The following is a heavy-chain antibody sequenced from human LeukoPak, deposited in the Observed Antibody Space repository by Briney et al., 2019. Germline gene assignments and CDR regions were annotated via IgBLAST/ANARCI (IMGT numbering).Heavy chain of an antibody. CDR2: IDTTSTTM. CDR1: GFTFDTYT. D-gene: IGHD2-15*01. CDR3: TRGLVVVAQYFQH. J-gene: IGHJ1*01. Sequence: GGSLRLSCAASGFTFDTYTMNWVRQAPGTGLEWVSYIDTTSTTMYYADSVKGRFTISRDNAKNSLYLQMNSLRVEDAAVYYCTRGLVVVAQYFQHWGLGTLVTVSS. V-gene: IGHV3-48*01.